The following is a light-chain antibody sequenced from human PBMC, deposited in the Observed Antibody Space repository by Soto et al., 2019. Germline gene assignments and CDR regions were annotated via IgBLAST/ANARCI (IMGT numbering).Light chain of an antibody. CDR3: QQSYSTRIT. J-gene: IGKJ5*01. Sequence: DIQMTQSPSSLSASVGDRVTITCRASQSIRSYLNLYQQKTGKAPKLLIYAASSLQSGVPSRFSGSGSGTDVTLTISSLQPEDFATYYCQQSYSTRITFGQGTRLEIK. CDR1: QSIRSY. V-gene: IGKV1-39*01. CDR2: AAS.